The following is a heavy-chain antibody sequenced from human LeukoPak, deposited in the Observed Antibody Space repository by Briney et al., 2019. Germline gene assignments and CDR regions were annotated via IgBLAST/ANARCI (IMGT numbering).Heavy chain of an antibody. V-gene: IGHV3-23*01. CDR2: IVASDGST. D-gene: IGHD3-10*01. Sequence: GGSLRLSCAASGFTFSIYAMSWVRQAPGKGLEWVSGIVASDGSTYYADSVKGRFTISRDISKNTLYLQMNSLRAEDTAVYYCARDNYYGSGSWGQGTLVTVSS. CDR3: ARDNYYGSGS. J-gene: IGHJ4*02. CDR1: GFTFSIYA.